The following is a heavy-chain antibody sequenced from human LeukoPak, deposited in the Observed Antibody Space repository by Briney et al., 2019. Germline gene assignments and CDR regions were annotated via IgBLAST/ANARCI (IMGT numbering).Heavy chain of an antibody. CDR3: VRAALGVPDYYFDY. Sequence: KASETLSLTCTVSGGSISSSSYYWGWIRQPPGKGLEWIGSIYYSGSTYYNPSLKSRVTISVDTSKNQFSLKLSSVTAADTAVYYCVRAALGVPDYYFDYWGQGTLVIVSS. CDR1: GGSISSSSYY. CDR2: IYYSGST. V-gene: IGHV4-39*07. J-gene: IGHJ4*02. D-gene: IGHD4/OR15-4a*01.